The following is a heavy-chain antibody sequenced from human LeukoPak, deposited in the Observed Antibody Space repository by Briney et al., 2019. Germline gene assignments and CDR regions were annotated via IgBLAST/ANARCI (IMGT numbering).Heavy chain of an antibody. V-gene: IGHV4-4*07. CDR1: GGSISSYY. Sequence: SETLSLTCTASGGSISSYYWSWIRQPAGKGLEWIGHIYTSGSTNYNPSLKSRVTMSVDTSKNQFSLKLSSVTAADTAVYYCARSSLDIVVVPAAGYFDYWGQGTLVTVSS. CDR3: ARSSLDIVVVPAAGYFDY. J-gene: IGHJ4*02. CDR2: IYTSGST. D-gene: IGHD2-2*03.